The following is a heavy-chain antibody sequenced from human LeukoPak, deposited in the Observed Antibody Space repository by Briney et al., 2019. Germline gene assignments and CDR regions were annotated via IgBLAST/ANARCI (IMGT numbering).Heavy chain of an antibody. CDR3: VRNKEVFDY. CDR2: SHNSGST. V-gene: IGHV4-59*01. Sequence: SETLSLTCSVSGGSLGNDFWSWIRQPPAKGLEWIGYSHNSGSTRYNPSLKSRVTISLDTSKNQFSLKVRSMTAADAAVYYCVRNKEVFDYWGQGTLVTVSS. J-gene: IGHJ4*02. CDR1: GGSLGNDF.